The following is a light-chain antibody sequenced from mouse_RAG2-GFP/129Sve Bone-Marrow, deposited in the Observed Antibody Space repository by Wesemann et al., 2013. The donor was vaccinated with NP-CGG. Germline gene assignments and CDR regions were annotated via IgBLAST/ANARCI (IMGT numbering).Light chain of an antibody. V-gene: IGKV6-17*01. Sequence: DIVMTQSHKFMSTSVGDRVSITCKASQDVGTAVAWYQQKPGQSPKLLIYSASYRYTGVPDRFTGSGSGTDFTFTISSVQAEDLAVYYCHQYLSWTFGGGTKLEIK. J-gene: IGKJ1*01. CDR1: QDVGTA. CDR2: SAS. CDR3: HQYLSWT.